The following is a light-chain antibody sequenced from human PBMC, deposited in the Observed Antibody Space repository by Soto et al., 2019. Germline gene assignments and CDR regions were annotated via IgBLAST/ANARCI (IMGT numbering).Light chain of an antibody. CDR3: QQSYNAPPT. J-gene: IGKJ1*01. V-gene: IGKV1-17*03. Sequence: DIHMTQSPSAISASVLDIGTITCRASQGIGNYLAWFQQKPGKVPRRLIYAASTLQSGVPSRFSGSGSGTEFTLAISTLEPEDLATYYCQQSYNAPPTFGQGTKVDI. CDR1: QGIGNY. CDR2: AAS.